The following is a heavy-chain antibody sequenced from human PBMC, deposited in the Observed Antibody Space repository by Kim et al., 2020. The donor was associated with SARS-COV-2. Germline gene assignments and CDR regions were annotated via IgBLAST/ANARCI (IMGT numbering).Heavy chain of an antibody. J-gene: IGHJ3*01. CDR3: ARETLRGAFDF. D-gene: IGHD3-10*01. V-gene: IGHV3-11*01. CDR2: ISISDTTR. CDR1: GFTFSDYY. Sequence: GGSLRLSCAASGFTFSDYYMSWIRQAPGKGLEWVSYISISDTTRYFGDSVKGRFTISRDNAKNSLYLQMNSLRAEDTAIYYCARETLRGAFDFWGQGTMVTVSS.